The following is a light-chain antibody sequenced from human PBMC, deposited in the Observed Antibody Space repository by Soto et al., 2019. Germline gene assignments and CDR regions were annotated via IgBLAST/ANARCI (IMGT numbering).Light chain of an antibody. Sequence: DIQMTQPPSTLSASVGDRVTITCRASQSISSWLAWYQQKPGKAPKLLIYKASSLESGVPSRFSGSGSGTEFTLTISSLQPDDLATYYCQQYNSFPTFGQGTKVEIK. CDR2: KAS. CDR3: QQYNSFPT. J-gene: IGKJ1*01. V-gene: IGKV1-5*03. CDR1: QSISSW.